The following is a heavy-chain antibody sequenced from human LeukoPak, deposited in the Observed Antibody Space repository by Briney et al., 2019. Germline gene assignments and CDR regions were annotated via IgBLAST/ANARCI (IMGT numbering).Heavy chain of an antibody. V-gene: IGHV3-7*02. Sequence: PGGSLRLSCAASGFTFSSYWMSWVRQAPGKGLEWVANIKQDGSEKYYVDSVKGRFTISRDNAKNSLYLQMNSLRAEDTAVYYCARLGEMATIPFDYWGQGTLVTVSS. CDR1: GFTFSSYW. CDR3: ARLGEMATIPFDY. J-gene: IGHJ4*02. D-gene: IGHD5-24*01. CDR2: IKQDGSEK.